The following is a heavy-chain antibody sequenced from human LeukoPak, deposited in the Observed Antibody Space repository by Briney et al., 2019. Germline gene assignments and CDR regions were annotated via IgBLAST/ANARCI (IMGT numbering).Heavy chain of an antibody. D-gene: IGHD4-23*01. CDR2: IYYSGST. J-gene: IGHJ2*01. V-gene: IGHV4-59*01. CDR1: GGSISSYY. Sequence: SETLSLTCTVSGGSISSYYWSWIRQPPGKGLEWIGYIYYSGSTNYNPSLKSRVTISVDTSKNQFSLKLSSVTAADTAVYYCARDALPLGGGYFDLGGRGTLVTVSS. CDR3: ARDALPLGGGYFDL.